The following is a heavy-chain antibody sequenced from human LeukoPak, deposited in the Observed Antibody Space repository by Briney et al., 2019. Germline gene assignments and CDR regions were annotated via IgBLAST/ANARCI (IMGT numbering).Heavy chain of an antibody. CDR2: ISGSGGST. D-gene: IGHD3-10*01. Sequence: PGGSLRLSCAASGFTFSSYAMSWVRQAPGKGLEWASAISGSGGSTYYADSVKGRFTISRDNSKNTLYLQMNSLRAEDTAVYYCANADYYGSGNFRRWGQGTLVTVSS. CDR1: GFTFSSYA. CDR3: ANADYYGSGNFRR. J-gene: IGHJ1*01. V-gene: IGHV3-23*01.